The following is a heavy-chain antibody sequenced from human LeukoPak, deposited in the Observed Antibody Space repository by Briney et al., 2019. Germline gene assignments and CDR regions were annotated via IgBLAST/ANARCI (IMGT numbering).Heavy chain of an antibody. CDR1: GVTFSSYA. D-gene: IGHD6-13*01. Sequence: RGSLRLSCAASGVTFSSYAMRSVRQAPGKGLEWGAVISDDGSNKYYADSVKGRFTTSRDNSKNTLYPQMNSLRAEDTAVYYCARDGSAAAGTSDYWGQGTLVTVSS. V-gene: IGHV3-30*04. J-gene: IGHJ4*02. CDR3: ARDGSAAAGTSDY. CDR2: ISDDGSNK.